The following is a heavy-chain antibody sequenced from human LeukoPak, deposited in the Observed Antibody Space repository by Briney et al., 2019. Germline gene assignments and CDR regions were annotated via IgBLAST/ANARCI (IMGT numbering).Heavy chain of an antibody. J-gene: IGHJ4*02. CDR2: ITGSGGNT. D-gene: IGHD3-9*01. Sequence: GASLRLSCAASGFTFSNYAMSWVRQAPGKGLEWVSAITGSGGNTYYADSEKGRFTISRDNSKNTVFLQMNSLRAEDTAVYYCAKWGDYDVLTGYYVSDYWGQGTLVTVSS. CDR1: GFTFSNYA. CDR3: AKWGDYDVLTGYYVSDY. V-gene: IGHV3-23*01.